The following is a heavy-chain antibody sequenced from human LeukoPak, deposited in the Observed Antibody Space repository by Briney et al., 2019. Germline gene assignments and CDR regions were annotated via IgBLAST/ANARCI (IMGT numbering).Heavy chain of an antibody. Sequence: SETLSLTCTVSGGPISGYFYNWIRQPPGKRLEWIGYVYDDGGTNYNPSLKSRVTISVDTSKNQFSLKVTSVTAADTAIYYCARGSFNSAWYWGQGVLVTVSP. V-gene: IGHV4-59*01. CDR2: VYDDGGT. D-gene: IGHD6-19*01. J-gene: IGHJ4*02. CDR1: GGPISGYF. CDR3: ARGSFNSAWY.